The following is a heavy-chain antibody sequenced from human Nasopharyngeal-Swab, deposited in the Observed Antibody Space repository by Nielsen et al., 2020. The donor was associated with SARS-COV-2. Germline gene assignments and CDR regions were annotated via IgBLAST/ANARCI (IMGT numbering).Heavy chain of an antibody. CDR1: GYTFTSYA. D-gene: IGHD5-18*01. CDR2: INAGNGNT. CDR3: ARVGYKGWFDP. J-gene: IGHJ5*02. V-gene: IGHV1-3*01. Sequence: ASVKVSCKASGYTFTSYAMHWVRQAPGQWPEWMGWINAGNGNTKYSQKFQGRVTITRDTSASTAYMELSSLRSEDTAVYYCARVGYKGWFDPWGQGTLVTVSS.